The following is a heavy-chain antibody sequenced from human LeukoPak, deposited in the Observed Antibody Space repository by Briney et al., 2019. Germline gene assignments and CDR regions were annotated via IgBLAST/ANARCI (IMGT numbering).Heavy chain of an antibody. Sequence: SETLSLTCTVSGGSISSYYWSWIRQPPGKGLEWIGYIHYSGSTNYNPSLKSRVTISEDTSKNQFSLKLSSVTAADTAVYYCARLANWAQDDYRGQGALVTVSS. CDR1: GGSISSYY. V-gene: IGHV4-59*08. CDR3: ARLANWAQDDY. D-gene: IGHD7-27*01. J-gene: IGHJ4*02. CDR2: IHYSGST.